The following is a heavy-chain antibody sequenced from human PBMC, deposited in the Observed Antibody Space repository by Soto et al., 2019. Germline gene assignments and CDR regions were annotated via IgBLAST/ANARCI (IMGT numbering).Heavy chain of an antibody. J-gene: IGHJ4*02. CDR2: INHSGST. V-gene: IGHV4-34*01. D-gene: IGHD2-2*01. CDR3: AGGVVVPAANHRFDY. Sequence: QVQLQQWGAGLLKPSETLSLTCAVYGGSFSGYYWSWIRQPPGKGLEWIGEINHSGSTNYNPSLKSRVTISVDPSKIQFSLKVSSVTAADTAVYYCAGGVVVPAANHRFDYWGQGPLVTVSS. CDR1: GGSFSGYY.